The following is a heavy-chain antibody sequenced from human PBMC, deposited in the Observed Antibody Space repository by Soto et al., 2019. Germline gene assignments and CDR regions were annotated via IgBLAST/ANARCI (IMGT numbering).Heavy chain of an antibody. CDR3: ARRDGYNFDY. V-gene: IGHV3-64*01. CDR2: INSNGGST. Sequence: EVQLVESGGGLVQPGGSLRLSCAASGFTFSSYAMHWVRQAPGKGLEYVSAINSNGGSTYYANSVKGRFTISRDNSKNTLYLQIGSLRAEDMAVYYCARRDGYNFDYWGQGTLVTVSS. CDR1: GFTFSSYA. J-gene: IGHJ4*02. D-gene: IGHD5-12*01.